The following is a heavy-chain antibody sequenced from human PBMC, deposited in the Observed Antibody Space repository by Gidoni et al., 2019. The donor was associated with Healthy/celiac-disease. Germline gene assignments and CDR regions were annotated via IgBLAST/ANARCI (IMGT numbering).Heavy chain of an antibody. D-gene: IGHD1-26*01. CDR1: GFTFSSYW. Sequence: EVQLVESGGGLVQHGGSRRLSCEASGFTFSSYWMHWVRQAPGKGLVWVSRINSDGSSTSYADSVKGRFTISRDNAKNTLYLQMNSLRAEDTAVYYCARDRVYSGSYYDYWGQGTLVTVSS. V-gene: IGHV3-74*01. CDR2: INSDGSST. J-gene: IGHJ4*02. CDR3: ARDRVYSGSYYDY.